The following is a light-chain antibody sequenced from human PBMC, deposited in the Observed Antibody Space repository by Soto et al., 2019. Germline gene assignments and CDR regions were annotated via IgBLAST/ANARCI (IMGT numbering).Light chain of an antibody. Sequence: EIVLTQAPATLSLSPGERATLSCMASQSVSSYLACYQQKPGQAPRLLIYDASSRATGIPARFSGSGSGTDFTLTISSLEPEDFAVYFCQQRSNWPVTFGQGTRVEIK. CDR2: DAS. CDR3: QQRSNWPVT. V-gene: IGKV3-11*01. CDR1: QSVSSY. J-gene: IGKJ1*01.